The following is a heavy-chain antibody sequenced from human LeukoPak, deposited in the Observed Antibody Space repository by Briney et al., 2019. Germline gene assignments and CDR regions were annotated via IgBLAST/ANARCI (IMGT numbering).Heavy chain of an antibody. CDR2: TYTSGST. CDR1: GGSISSGSYY. V-gene: IGHV4-61*02. D-gene: IGHD3-10*01. CDR3: ARDPAYYYGSGSYFT. J-gene: IGHJ5*02. Sequence: SETLSLTCTVSGGSISSGSYYWSWIRQPAGKGLEWIGRTYTSGSTNYNPSLKSRVTISVDTSKNQFSLKLSSVTAADTAVYYGARDPAYYYGSGSYFTWGQGTLVTVSS.